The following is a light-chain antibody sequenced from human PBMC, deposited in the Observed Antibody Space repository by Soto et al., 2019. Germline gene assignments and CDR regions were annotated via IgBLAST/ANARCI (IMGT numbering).Light chain of an antibody. CDR1: QSVSSSY. CDR3: QQYGSSPQWT. CDR2: GAS. Sequence: EIVLRQSPGTLSLSPGERATLSYRASQSVSSSYLAWYQQKPGQAPRLLIYGASSRATGIPDRFSGSGSGTDFTLTISRLEPEDFAVYYCQQYGSSPQWTFGQGTKV. J-gene: IGKJ1*01. V-gene: IGKV3-20*01.